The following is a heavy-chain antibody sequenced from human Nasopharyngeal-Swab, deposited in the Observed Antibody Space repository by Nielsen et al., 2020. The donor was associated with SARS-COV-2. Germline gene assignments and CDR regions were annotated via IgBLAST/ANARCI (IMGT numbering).Heavy chain of an antibody. CDR1: GGSVSSDIYS. D-gene: IGHD1-1*01. V-gene: IGHV4-61*01. CDR2: VVYSGRT. J-gene: IGHJ4*02. CDR3: ARTTTTTPFDS. Sequence: SETLSLTCTVSGGSVSSDIYSWSWIRQPPGKGLEWIGYVVYSGRTNYNPSLKSRVTISVDTSKDQFSLKLNSVTAADTAMYFCARTTTTTPFDSWGLGTLVTVSS.